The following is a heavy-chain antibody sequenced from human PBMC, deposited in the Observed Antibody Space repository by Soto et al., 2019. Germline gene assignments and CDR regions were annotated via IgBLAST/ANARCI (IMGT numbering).Heavy chain of an antibody. CDR1: GYSFTTYW. D-gene: IGHD4-4*01. CDR3: ARHEQFYYYYDGMDV. CDR2: INPCDSDI. Sequence: GGALKISCNASGYSFTTYWFALVLQMPRKGLEWMWIINPCDSDIRYSPSFQGQVTISADNSISTAYLQWSSLKASDTAMYYCARHEQFYYYYDGMDVWGQGTAVTVSS. J-gene: IGHJ6*02. V-gene: IGHV5-51*01.